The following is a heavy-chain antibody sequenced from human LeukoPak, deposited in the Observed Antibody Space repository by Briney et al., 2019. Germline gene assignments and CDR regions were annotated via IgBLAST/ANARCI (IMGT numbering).Heavy chain of an antibody. CDR1: GYTFTSYY. V-gene: IGHV1-46*01. CDR3: ARDIAPAAAPWGRNWFDP. CDR2: INPSGGST. D-gene: IGHD2-2*01. Sequence: GASVKVSCKASGYTFTSYYMHWVRQAPGQGLEWMGIINPSGGSTSYAQKFQGRVTMTRDTSTSTVYMELSSLRSEDTAVYYCARDIAPAAAPWGRNWFDPWGQGTLVTVSS. J-gene: IGHJ5*02.